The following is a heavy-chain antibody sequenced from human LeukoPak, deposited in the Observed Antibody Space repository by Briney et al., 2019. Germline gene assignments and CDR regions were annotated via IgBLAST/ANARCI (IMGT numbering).Heavy chain of an antibody. V-gene: IGHV1-18*01. CDR2: ISTYNGNT. Sequence: ASVKVSCKTSGYTFTNYGITWVRQAPGQGLEWMGWISTYNGNTKYAQKFQGRVTMTTDTSTTTAYMELRSLRSDDTAVYYCARVRGYSYGYFDYWGQGTLVTVSS. J-gene: IGHJ4*02. D-gene: IGHD5-18*01. CDR1: GYTFTNYG. CDR3: ARVRGYSYGYFDY.